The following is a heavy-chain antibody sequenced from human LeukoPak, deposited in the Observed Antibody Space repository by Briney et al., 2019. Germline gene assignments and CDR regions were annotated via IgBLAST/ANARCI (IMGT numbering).Heavy chain of an antibody. V-gene: IGHV4-34*01. CDR1: GGSFSDYY. Sequence: SETLSLTCAVYGGSFSDYYWSWIRQPPGKGLEWIGEIHHSGTTNYNPSLRSRVTISVDTLKNQFSLKLSSVTAADTAIYYCARSGRYFVNWGHGTLVTVSS. J-gene: IGHJ4*01. CDR2: IHHSGTT. CDR3: ARSGRYFVN. D-gene: IGHD3-9*01.